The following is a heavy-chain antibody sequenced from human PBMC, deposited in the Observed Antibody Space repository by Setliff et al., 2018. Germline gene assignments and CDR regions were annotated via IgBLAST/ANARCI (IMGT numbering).Heavy chain of an antibody. D-gene: IGHD6-6*01. V-gene: IGHV4-59*01. CDR1: GDSINSFY. Sequence: SETLSLTCTVSGDSINSFYWTWIRQPPGKGLEWIGYIYHSGGTSYNPSLKSRVTISVDTSTNQFSLNLSSVTAADTAVYYCARGQATSSRSSLVYWGQGILVTVSS. CDR3: ARGQATSSRSSLVY. J-gene: IGHJ4*02. CDR2: IYHSGGT.